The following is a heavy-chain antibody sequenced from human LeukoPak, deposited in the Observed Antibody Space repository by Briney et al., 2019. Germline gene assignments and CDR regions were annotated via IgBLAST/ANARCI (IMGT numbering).Heavy chain of an antibody. V-gene: IGHV1-46*01. CDR3: AREDVVLVDAVRYYYYGMDV. J-gene: IGHJ6*02. D-gene: IGHD2-8*01. CDR1: GYNFISYY. Sequence: ATVKVSCKASGYNFISYYMHWVRQAPGQGLEWMGIINPSGGSTSYAQKFQDRVTMTRDTSTSTVYMELSSLKSEDTAVYYCAREDVVLVDAVRYYYYGMDVWGQGTTVTVSS. CDR2: INPSGGST.